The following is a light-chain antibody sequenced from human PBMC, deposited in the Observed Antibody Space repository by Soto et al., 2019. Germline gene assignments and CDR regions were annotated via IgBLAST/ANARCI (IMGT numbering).Light chain of an antibody. CDR2: DAS. Sequence: EIVLTQSPATLSLSPGERATLSCRASQSVSSYLAWYQQKPGQAPRLLIYDASNRATGIPARFSGSGSGTDFTLTISSLEPEDFAVYYCQQDYNLPYTFGQGTKVDIK. CDR1: QSVSSY. CDR3: QQDYNLPYT. V-gene: IGKV3-11*01. J-gene: IGKJ2*01.